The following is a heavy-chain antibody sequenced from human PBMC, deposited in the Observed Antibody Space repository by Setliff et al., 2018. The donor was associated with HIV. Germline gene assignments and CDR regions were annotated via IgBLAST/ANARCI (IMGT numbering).Heavy chain of an antibody. CDR2: ISYDGSNK. V-gene: IGHV3-30-3*01. CDR3: AREGSHYSYSFDY. Sequence: LRLSCAASGFTFSSYAMHWVRQAPGKGLEWVAVISYDGSNKYYADSVKGRFTISRDNSKNTLYLQMNSLRAEDTAVYYCAREGSHYSYSFDYWGQGTLVTVSS. J-gene: IGHJ4*02. CDR1: GFTFSSYA. D-gene: IGHD3-10*01.